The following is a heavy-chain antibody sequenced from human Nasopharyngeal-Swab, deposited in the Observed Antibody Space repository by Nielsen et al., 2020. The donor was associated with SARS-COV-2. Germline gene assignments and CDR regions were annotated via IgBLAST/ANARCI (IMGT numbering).Heavy chain of an antibody. D-gene: IGHD5-12*01. Sequence: GGSLRLSCEASGSTFNNYGMYWVRQAPGKGLEWVASISYEGSIKKYADSLEGRFSISKDSSKNTLYLQMNSLRAEDTAVYYCAKDIVATILGPNWFDPWGQGTLVTVSS. V-gene: IGHV3-30*18. CDR2: ISYEGSIK. J-gene: IGHJ5*02. CDR1: GSTFNNYG. CDR3: AKDIVATILGPNWFDP.